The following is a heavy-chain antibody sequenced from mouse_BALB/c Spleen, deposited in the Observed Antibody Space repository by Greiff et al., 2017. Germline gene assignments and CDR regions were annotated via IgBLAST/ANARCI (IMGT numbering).Heavy chain of an antibody. CDR2: IRNKANGYTT. D-gene: IGHD2-4*01. Sequence: EVQRVESGGGLVQPGGSLRLSCATSGFTFTDYYMSWVRQPPGKALEWLGFIRNKANGYTTEYSASVKGRFTISRDNSQSILYLQMNTLRAEDSATYYCARDSYDYDRGYFDVWGAGTTVTVSS. J-gene: IGHJ1*01. CDR3: ARDSYDYDRGYFDV. CDR1: GFTFTDYY. V-gene: IGHV7-3*02.